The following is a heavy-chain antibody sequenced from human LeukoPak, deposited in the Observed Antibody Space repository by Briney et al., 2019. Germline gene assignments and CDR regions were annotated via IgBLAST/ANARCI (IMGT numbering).Heavy chain of an antibody. J-gene: IGHJ4*02. D-gene: IGHD4-23*01. Sequence: TGGSLRLSCAASGFTFSNYRMNWVRQAPGKGLEWVSSISSSSNYVYYADSVQGRFTISRDNAKNSLYLQMNSLRAEDTAVYYCARDPDYGDNSGYFDYWGQGTLVTVSS. CDR1: GFTFSNYR. CDR3: ARDPDYGDNSGYFDY. V-gene: IGHV3-21*01. CDR2: ISSSSNYV.